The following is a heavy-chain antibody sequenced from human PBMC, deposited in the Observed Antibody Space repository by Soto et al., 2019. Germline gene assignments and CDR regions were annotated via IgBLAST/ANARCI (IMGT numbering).Heavy chain of an antibody. CDR2: IYPGDSDT. V-gene: IGHV5-51*01. CDR3: ASLIVPLVGRYYYYYYGMDV. J-gene: IGHJ6*02. CDR1: GYSFTSYW. Sequence: PGESLKISCKGSGYSFTSYWIGWVRQMPGKGLEWMGIIYPGDSDTRYSPSFQGQVTISADKSISTAYLQWSSLKASDTAMYYCASLIVPLVGRYYYYYYGMDVWGQGTTVTVSS. D-gene: IGHD2-8*01.